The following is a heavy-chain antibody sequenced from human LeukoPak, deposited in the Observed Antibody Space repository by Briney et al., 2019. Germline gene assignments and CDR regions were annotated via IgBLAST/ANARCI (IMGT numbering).Heavy chain of an antibody. J-gene: IGHJ6*03. Sequence: SETLSLTCAVYGGSFSGYYCSWIRQPPGKGLEWIGEINHSGSTNYNPSLKSRVTISVDTSKNQFSLKLSSVTAADTAVYYCARGSRLTKPYYYYYYMDVGGKGTTVTVSS. D-gene: IGHD2-8*01. CDR1: GGSFSGYY. V-gene: IGHV4-34*01. CDR2: INHSGST. CDR3: ARGSRLTKPYYYYYYMDV.